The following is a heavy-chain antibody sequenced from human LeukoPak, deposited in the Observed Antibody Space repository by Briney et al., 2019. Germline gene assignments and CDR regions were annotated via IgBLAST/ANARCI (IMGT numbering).Heavy chain of an antibody. V-gene: IGHV3-30*18. Sequence: GGSLRLSCAASGFTFSNYGIHWVHQAPGKWLEGVAVISHDGSNKYYGDSVKGRFTISRDNSKNTLYLQMNSLRAEDTAVYYCAKDWGFQYASGSYCEYWGQGTLVTVSS. CDR2: ISHDGSNK. CDR1: GFTFSNYG. CDR3: AKDWGFQYASGSYCEY. D-gene: IGHD3-10*01. J-gene: IGHJ4*02.